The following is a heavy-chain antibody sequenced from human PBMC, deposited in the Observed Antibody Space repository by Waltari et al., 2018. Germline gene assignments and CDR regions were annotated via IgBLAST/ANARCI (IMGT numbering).Heavy chain of an antibody. V-gene: IGHV3-23*04. J-gene: IGHJ4*02. Sequence: QLVESGGGLERPGGSLRLSCAASGFTFSTYVMNWVRQAPGKGLEWVSVIGDGGAFTYYADSVKGRFTISRDNSKNTLFLQMNSLRAEDTAVYYCAKRGGGQQGYFDFWGRGTLVTVSS. CDR2: IGDGGAFT. CDR1: GFTFSTYV. D-gene: IGHD3-16*01. CDR3: AKRGGGQQGYFDF.